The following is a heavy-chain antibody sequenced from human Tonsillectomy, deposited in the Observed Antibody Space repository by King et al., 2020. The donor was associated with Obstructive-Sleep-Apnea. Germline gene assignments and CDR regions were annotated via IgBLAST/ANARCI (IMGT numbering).Heavy chain of an antibody. CDR1: GGSISSYY. CDR2: IYYSGST. V-gene: IGHV4-59*12. J-gene: IGHJ4*02. CDR3: AREKGSGSYYDFDY. Sequence: QLQESGPGLVKPSETLSLTCTVSGGSISSYYWSWIRQPPGKGLEWIGYIYYSGSTNYNPSLKSRVTISVDTSKNQFSLKLSSVTAADTAVYYCAREKGSGSYYDFDYWGQGTLVTVSS. D-gene: IGHD3-10*01.